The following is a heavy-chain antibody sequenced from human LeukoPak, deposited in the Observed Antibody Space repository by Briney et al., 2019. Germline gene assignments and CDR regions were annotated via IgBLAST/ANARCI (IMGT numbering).Heavy chain of an antibody. CDR1: GYTFTSYG. Sequence: GASVKVSCKASGYTFTSYGISWVRQAPGQGLEWMGWISAYNGNTNYAQKLQGRVTMTTDTSTSTAYMELRSLRSDDTAVYYCARDREYCSSTSCFIRNNDAFDIWGLGTMVTVSS. CDR2: ISAYNGNT. V-gene: IGHV1-18*01. J-gene: IGHJ3*02. CDR3: ARDREYCSSTSCFIRNNDAFDI. D-gene: IGHD2-2*01.